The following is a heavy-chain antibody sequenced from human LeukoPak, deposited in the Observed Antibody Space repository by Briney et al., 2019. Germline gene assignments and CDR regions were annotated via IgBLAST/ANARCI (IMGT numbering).Heavy chain of an antibody. CDR2: ISSSGNTI. CDR1: GFTFSSYE. CDR3: ARDGVGEDY. Sequence: GGSLRLSCAASGFTFSSYEMNWVRQAPGKGLEWVSYISSSGNTIYYADSVKGRFTISRDNAKNTLYLQMNSLRAEDTAVYYCARDGVGEDYWGQGTLVTVSS. J-gene: IGHJ4*02. D-gene: IGHD3-10*01. V-gene: IGHV3-48*03.